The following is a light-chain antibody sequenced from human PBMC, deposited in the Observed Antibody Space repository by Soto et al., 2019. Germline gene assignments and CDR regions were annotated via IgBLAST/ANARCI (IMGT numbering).Light chain of an antibody. CDR1: RSDVGVYNY. V-gene: IGLV2-14*01. CDR2: EVS. J-gene: IGLJ3*02. CDR3: SSYTSSNTWV. Sequence: QSALTQPASVSGSPGQSITFSCTGTRSDVGVYNYVSWYQQHPGKAPKLMIYEVSHRPSGVSNRFSGSKSGNTASLTISGLQAEDEADYYCSSYTSSNTWVFGGGTKLTVL.